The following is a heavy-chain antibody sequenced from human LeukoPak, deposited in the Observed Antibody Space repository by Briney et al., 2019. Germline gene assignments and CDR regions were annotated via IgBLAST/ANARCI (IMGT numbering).Heavy chain of an antibody. CDR1: GGSISSSSYY. Sequence: SETLSLTCTVSGGSISSSSYYWGWIRQPPGKGLEWIGSIYYSGSTYYNPSLKSRVTMSVDTSKNQFSLKLSSVTAADTAAYYCARVGHGYDFWSGYHDYWGQGTLVTVSS. CDR2: IYYSGST. V-gene: IGHV4-39*07. J-gene: IGHJ4*02. D-gene: IGHD3-3*01. CDR3: ARVGHGYDFWSGYHDY.